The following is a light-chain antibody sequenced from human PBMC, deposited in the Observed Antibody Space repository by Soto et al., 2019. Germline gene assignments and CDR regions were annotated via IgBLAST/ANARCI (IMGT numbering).Light chain of an antibody. CDR2: GAS. CDR3: QQYGSSGT. V-gene: IGKV3-20*01. J-gene: IGKJ1*01. Sequence: EIVMTQSPAPLSVSPGKRATLSCMASQSVSSSYLAWYQQKPGQAPRLLIYGASNRATGIPDRFSGGGSGTDFTLTISRLEPEYFAVYYCQQYGSSGTLGQGTKVDIK. CDR1: QSVSSSY.